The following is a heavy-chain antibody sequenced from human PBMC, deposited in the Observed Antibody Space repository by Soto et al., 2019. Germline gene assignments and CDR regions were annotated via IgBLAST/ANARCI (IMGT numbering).Heavy chain of an antibody. J-gene: IGHJ3*02. D-gene: IGHD3-22*01. CDR3: ASYYDSSEGYAFDI. Sequence: GESLKISCKGSGYNFAGYWIAWVRQMPGKGLELMGIIYPSDSDTRYRPSFQGQVTISADKSISTAYLQWSSLKASDTAMYYCASYYDSSEGYAFDIWGQGTMVTVSS. CDR1: GYNFAGYW. CDR2: IYPSDSDT. V-gene: IGHV5-51*03.